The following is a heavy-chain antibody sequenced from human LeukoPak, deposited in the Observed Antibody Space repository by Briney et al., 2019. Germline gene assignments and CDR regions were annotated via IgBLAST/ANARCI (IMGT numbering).Heavy chain of an antibody. CDR3: AKDHSYGGNSNWHFDL. CDR1: GFTFSSYS. Sequence: GCSLRLSCAASGFTFSSYSMNWVRQAPGKGLESVSFIRSSSSDIYYADSVKGRFNISRDNSKDTLYLQMNSRRAEDTAVYYCAKDHSYGGNSNWHFDLWGRGTLVTVSS. D-gene: IGHD4-23*01. V-gene: IGHV3-21*04. J-gene: IGHJ2*01. CDR2: IRSSSSDI.